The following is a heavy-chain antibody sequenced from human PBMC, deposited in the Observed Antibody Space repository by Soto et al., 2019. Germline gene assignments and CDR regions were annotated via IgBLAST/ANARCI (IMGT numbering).Heavy chain of an antibody. CDR2: ISGSSQTI. V-gene: IGHV3-48*02. CDR1: GLIFDTYS. Sequence: GGSLRLACASSGLIFDTYSINWPLQAPGKGLEWVSYISGSSQTIFYADSVRGRFTISRDNANNSTYLQMVSLRDEDTAVYYCARTLSWRRGPFDSWGQGTLVTVSS. J-gene: IGHJ4*02. D-gene: IGHD2-15*01. CDR3: ARTLSWRRGPFDS.